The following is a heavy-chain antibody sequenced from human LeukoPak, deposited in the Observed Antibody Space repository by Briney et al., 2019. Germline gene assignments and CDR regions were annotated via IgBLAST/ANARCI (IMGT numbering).Heavy chain of an antibody. CDR2: IWYDGSNK. V-gene: IGHV3-33*06. Sequence: GRSLGLSCAASGFTFSNYGIHWVRQAPGKGLEWVAVIWYDGSNKYYADSVKGRFTISRDNSKNTLYLQMNSLRAEDTAVYYCAKDRGGGITGTPFDYWGQGTLVTVSS. CDR3: AKDRGGGITGTPFDY. J-gene: IGHJ4*02. D-gene: IGHD1-7*01. CDR1: GFTFSNYG.